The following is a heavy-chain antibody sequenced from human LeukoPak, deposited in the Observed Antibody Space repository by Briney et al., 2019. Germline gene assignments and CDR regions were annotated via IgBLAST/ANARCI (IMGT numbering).Heavy chain of an antibody. CDR1: GGSISSSSYY. J-gene: IGHJ4*02. D-gene: IGHD2-2*01. Sequence: SETLSLTCTVSGGSISSSSYYWGWIRQPPGKGLEWIGSIYYSGSTYYNPSLKSRVTISVDTSKNQFSLKLSSVTAADTAVYYCASSGADIVVVPAATELRYWGQGTLVTVSS. CDR2: IYYSGST. V-gene: IGHV4-39*07. CDR3: ASSGADIVVVPAATELRY.